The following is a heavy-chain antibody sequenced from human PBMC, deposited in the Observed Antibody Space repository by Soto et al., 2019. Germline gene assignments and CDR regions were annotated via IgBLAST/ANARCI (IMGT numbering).Heavy chain of an antibody. J-gene: IGHJ5*02. CDR2: IYWDDDK. V-gene: IGHV2-5*02. D-gene: IGHD3-10*01. CDR3: AQRLPHYGLGSERGNWFDT. CDR1: GFSLSTTGVG. Sequence: QITLKESGPTLVRPTQTLTLTCTFSGFSLSTTGVGVGWIRQPPGKALEWLALIYWDDDKRYSPSLKSRLTITKDTSKNEVILTMTNMDPVDTARYYCAQRLPHYGLGSERGNWFDTWGQGTLVTVSS.